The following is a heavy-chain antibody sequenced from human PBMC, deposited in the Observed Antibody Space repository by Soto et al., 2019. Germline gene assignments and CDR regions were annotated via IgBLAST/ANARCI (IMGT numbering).Heavy chain of an antibody. D-gene: IGHD6-19*01. J-gene: IGHJ5*02. CDR3: ARVPSSGWYGGFWSGVWFDP. CDR1: GYTFTSYD. V-gene: IGHV1-8*01. CDR2: MNPNSGNT. Sequence: ASVKVSCKASGYTFTSYDINWVRQATGQGLEWMGWMNPNSGNTGYAQKFQGRVTMTRNTSVSTAYMELSSLRSEDTAVYYCARVPSSGWYGGFWSGVWFDPWGQGTLVTVSS.